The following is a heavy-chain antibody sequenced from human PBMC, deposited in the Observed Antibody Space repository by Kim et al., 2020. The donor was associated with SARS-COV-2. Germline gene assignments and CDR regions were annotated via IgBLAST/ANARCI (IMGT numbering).Heavy chain of an antibody. V-gene: IGHV1-2*02. CDR2: INPNSGGT. CDR3: ARDLMFSVELLSD. Sequence: ASVKVSCKASGYTFTGYYMHWVRQAPGQGLEWMGWINPNSGGTNYAQKFQGRVTMTRDTSISTAYMELSRLRSDDTAVYYCARDLMFSVELLSDWGQGTLVTVSS. D-gene: IGHD1-7*01. J-gene: IGHJ4*02. CDR1: GYTFTGYY.